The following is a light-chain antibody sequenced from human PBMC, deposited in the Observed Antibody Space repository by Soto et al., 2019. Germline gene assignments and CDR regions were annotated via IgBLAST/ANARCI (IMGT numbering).Light chain of an antibody. CDR1: ITDIGAYNY. CDR2: GVS. J-gene: IGLJ1*01. CDR3: SSYTSSITPYV. Sequence: QCVLTQPASVSESPGQSITMSCTGTITDIGAYNYVSWYQQHPGKAPKLLIYGVSSRPSGVSNRFYGSKSGNAAYLTISGLQADDEAEYYCSSYTSSITPYVFGTGTKVTVL. V-gene: IGLV2-14*01.